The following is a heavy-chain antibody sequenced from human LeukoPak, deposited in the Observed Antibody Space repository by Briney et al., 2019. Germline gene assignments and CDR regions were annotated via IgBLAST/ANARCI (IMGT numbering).Heavy chain of an antibody. J-gene: IGHJ6*03. Sequence: GRSLRLSCAASGFTFSSYGMHWVRQAPGKGLEWVSYISSSSSTIYYADSVKGRFTISRDNAKNSLYLQMNSLRAEDTAVYYCAREVRSSSWLPMDVWGKGTTVTVSS. CDR2: ISSSSSTI. V-gene: IGHV3-48*04. CDR3: AREVRSSSWLPMDV. CDR1: GFTFSSYG. D-gene: IGHD6-13*01.